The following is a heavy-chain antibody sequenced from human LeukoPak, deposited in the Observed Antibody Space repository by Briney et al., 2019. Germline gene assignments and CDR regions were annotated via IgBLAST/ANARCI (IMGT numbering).Heavy chain of an antibody. D-gene: IGHD3-22*01. J-gene: IGHJ4*02. CDR2: IKQDESEK. CDR3: AKDAYYYESGIYYYYFDS. CDR1: GFTFSGHW. Sequence: GGSLRLSCAASGFTFSGHWMSWVRQAPGKGLEWVANIKQDESEKNYVDSVKGRFTISRDNAKNSVYLQMSSLRAEDTAIYYCAKDAYYYESGIYYYYFDSWGQGTLVTVSS. V-gene: IGHV3-7*01.